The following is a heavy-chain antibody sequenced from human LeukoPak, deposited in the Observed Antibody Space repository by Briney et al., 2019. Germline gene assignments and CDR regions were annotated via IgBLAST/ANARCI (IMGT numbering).Heavy chain of an antibody. CDR3: ARVLYDSSGYYLDY. CDR2: INHSGST. V-gene: IGHV4-34*01. J-gene: IGHJ4*02. D-gene: IGHD3-22*01. Sequence: PSGTLSLTCAVYGGSFSGYYWSWIRQPPGKGLEWIGEINHSGSTNYNPSLKSRVTISVDTSKNQFSLKLSSVTAADTAVYYCARVLYDSSGYYLDYWGQGTLVTVSS. CDR1: GGSFSGYY.